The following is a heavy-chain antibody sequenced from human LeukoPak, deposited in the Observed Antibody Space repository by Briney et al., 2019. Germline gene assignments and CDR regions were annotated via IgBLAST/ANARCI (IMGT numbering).Heavy chain of an antibody. J-gene: IGHJ6*03. V-gene: IGHV4-39*07. Sequence: PSETLSLTCTVSGGSISSSSYYWGWIRQPPGKGLEWIGSIYYSGSTYYNPSLKSRVTTSVDTSKNQFSLKLSSVTAADTAVYYCARVRGSGKYYYYYMDVWGKGTTVTISS. CDR3: ARVRGSGKYYYYYMDV. D-gene: IGHD3-10*01. CDR1: GGSISSSSYY. CDR2: IYYSGST.